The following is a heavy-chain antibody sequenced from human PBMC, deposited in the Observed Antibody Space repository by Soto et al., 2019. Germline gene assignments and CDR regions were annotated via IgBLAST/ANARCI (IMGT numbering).Heavy chain of an antibody. CDR3: ARTTPGYSYAPLNYYYYGMDV. CDR1: GYTFTGYY. V-gene: IGHV1-2*04. D-gene: IGHD5-18*01. J-gene: IGHJ6*01. Sequence: ASVKVSCKASGYTFTGYYMHWVRQAPVQGLEWMGWINPKSGGTNYAQKFQGWVTMTRDTSISTAYMELSRLRPDDTAVYYCARTTPGYSYAPLNYYYYGMDVWGQGTTVTVSS. CDR2: INPKSGGT.